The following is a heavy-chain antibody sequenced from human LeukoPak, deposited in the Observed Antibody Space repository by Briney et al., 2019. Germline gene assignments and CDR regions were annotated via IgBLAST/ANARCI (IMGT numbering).Heavy chain of an antibody. V-gene: IGHV4-39*01. CDR2: IYHSGST. J-gene: IGHJ6*03. CDR3: ARHSGEEGYYYMDV. Sequence: PSETLSLTCTVSGGSISSSSYYWGWIRQPPGKGLEWIGSIYHSGSTYYNPSLKSRVTISVDTSKNQFSLKLSSVTAADTAVYYCARHSGEEGYYYMDVWGKGTTVTVSS. D-gene: IGHD7-27*01. CDR1: GGSISSSSYY.